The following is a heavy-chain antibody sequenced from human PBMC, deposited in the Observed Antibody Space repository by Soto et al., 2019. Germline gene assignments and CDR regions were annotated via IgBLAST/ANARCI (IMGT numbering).Heavy chain of an antibody. CDR3: ARIIAGYYDSSGPDASDI. Sequence: SGPTLVNPTQTLTLTCTFSGFSLSTSGMCVSWIRQPPGKALEWLALIDWDDDKYYSTSLKTRLTISKDTSKNQVVLTMTNMDPVDTATYYCARIIAGYYDSSGPDASDIWGQGTMVTVSS. V-gene: IGHV2-70*01. CDR2: IDWDDDK. CDR1: GFSLSTSGMC. D-gene: IGHD3-22*01. J-gene: IGHJ3*02.